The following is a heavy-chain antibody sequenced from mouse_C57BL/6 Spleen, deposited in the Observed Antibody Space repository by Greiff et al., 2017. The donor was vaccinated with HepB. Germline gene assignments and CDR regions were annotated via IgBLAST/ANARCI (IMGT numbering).Heavy chain of an antibody. V-gene: IGHV3-6*01. CDR3: ARNGDY. CDR2: ISYDGSN. J-gene: IGHJ2*01. CDR1: GYSITSGYY. Sequence: EVQRVESGPGLVKPSQSLSLTCSVTGYSITSGYYGHWIRQSPGNKLEWRGNISYDGSNNYNPSLKNRTSITRDTSKNQFFLKLNSVTTEDTATYYCARNGDYWGQGTTLTVSS.